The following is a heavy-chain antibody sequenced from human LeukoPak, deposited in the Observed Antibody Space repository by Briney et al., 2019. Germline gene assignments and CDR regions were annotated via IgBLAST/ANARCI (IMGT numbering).Heavy chain of an antibody. Sequence: ASVKVSCKASGYTFTGYYMHWVRQAPGQGLEWMGWINPNSGGTNYAQKFQGRVTMTRDTSISTACMELSRLRSDDTAVYYCARARPYYDILTGQYYFDYWGQGTLVTVSS. CDR3: ARARPYYDILTGQYYFDY. V-gene: IGHV1-2*02. J-gene: IGHJ4*02. CDR1: GYTFTGYY. D-gene: IGHD3-9*01. CDR2: INPNSGGT.